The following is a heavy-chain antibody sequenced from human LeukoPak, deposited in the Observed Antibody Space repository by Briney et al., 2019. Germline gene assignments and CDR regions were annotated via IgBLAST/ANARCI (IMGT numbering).Heavy chain of an antibody. CDR3: TRDRYYFYFDF. V-gene: IGHV3-49*03. CDR1: GFTLGDYT. CDR2: IRSKASGGTT. J-gene: IGHJ4*02. Sequence: GRSLRLSCTASGFTLGDYTMSWFRQAPGKGLEWVGFIRSKASGGTTEYAASVKGRFTISRDDSKTIAYLHMNGLQTDDTAVYYCTRDRYYFYFDFWGQGTLVTVSS. D-gene: IGHD1-26*01.